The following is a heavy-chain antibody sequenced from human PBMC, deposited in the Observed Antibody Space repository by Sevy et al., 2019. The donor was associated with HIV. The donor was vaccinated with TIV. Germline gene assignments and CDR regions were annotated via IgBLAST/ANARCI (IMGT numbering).Heavy chain of an antibody. CDR3: AKDPGSRYGDYVPRGYYYYGMDV. CDR2: ISYDGSNK. V-gene: IGHV3-30*18. D-gene: IGHD4-17*01. Sequence: GGSLRLSCAASGFTFSSYGMHWVRQAPGKGLEWVAVISYDGSNKYYADSVKGRFTISRDNSKNTLYLQMNGLIAEDTAVYYCAKDPGSRYGDYVPRGYYYYGMDVWGQGTTVTVSS. CDR1: GFTFSSYG. J-gene: IGHJ6*02.